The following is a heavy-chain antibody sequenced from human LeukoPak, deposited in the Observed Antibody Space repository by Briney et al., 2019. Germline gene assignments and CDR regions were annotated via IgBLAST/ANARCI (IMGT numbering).Heavy chain of an antibody. D-gene: IGHD3-22*01. Sequence: SETLSLTCTVSGGSISSYYWSWIRQPPGKGLEWIGYIYYSGSTNYDPSLKSRVTISVDTSKNQFSLKLSSVTAADTAVYYCARAAESSGYYYGNYYYYGMDVWGQGTTVTVSS. CDR3: ARAAESSGYYYGNYYYYGMDV. CDR1: GGSISSYY. V-gene: IGHV4-59*01. CDR2: IYYSGST. J-gene: IGHJ6*02.